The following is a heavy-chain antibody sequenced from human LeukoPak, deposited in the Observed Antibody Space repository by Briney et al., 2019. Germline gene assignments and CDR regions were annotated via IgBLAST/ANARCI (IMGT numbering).Heavy chain of an antibody. CDR2: IWYDGSNK. CDR1: GFTFSTYW. Sequence: GGSLRLSCAASGFTFSTYWMGWVRQAPGKGLEWVAVIWYDGSNKYYADSVKGRFTISRDNSKNTLYLQMNSLRAEDTAVYYCARYDYGGNSFYYYYYGMDVWGQGTTVTVSS. J-gene: IGHJ6*02. V-gene: IGHV3-33*08. D-gene: IGHD4-23*01. CDR3: ARYDYGGNSFYYYYYGMDV.